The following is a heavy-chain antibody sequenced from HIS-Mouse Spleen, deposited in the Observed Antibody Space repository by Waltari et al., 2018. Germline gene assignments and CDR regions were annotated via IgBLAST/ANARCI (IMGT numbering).Heavy chain of an antibody. V-gene: IGHV4-39*07. CDR3: AREIPYSSSWYDWYFDL. CDR1: GGSISSSSYY. J-gene: IGHJ2*01. Sequence: QLQLQESGPGLVKPSETLSLTCTVSGGSISSSSYYWGWIRQPPGKGLEWFGSIYYSGSTYHNPTLKSRVTISVDTSKNQFSLKLSSVTAADTAVYYCAREIPYSSSWYDWYFDLWGRGTLVTVSS. D-gene: IGHD6-13*01. CDR2: IYYSGST.